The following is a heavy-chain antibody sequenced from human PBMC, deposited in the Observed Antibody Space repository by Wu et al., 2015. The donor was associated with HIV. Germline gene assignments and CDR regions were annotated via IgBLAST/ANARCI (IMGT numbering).Heavy chain of an antibody. J-gene: IGHJ4*02. CDR2: ISAYNGNT. D-gene: IGHD6-13*01. CDR1: GYTFTSYG. V-gene: IGHV1-18*01. Sequence: QVQLVQSGAEVKKPGASVKVSCKASGYTFTSYGISWVRQAPGQGLEWMGWISAYNGNTNYAQKLQGRVTMTTDTSTSTAYMELRSLRSDDTAVYYCVGTQELATAGTGSLDYWGQGTLVTVSS. CDR3: VGTQELATAGTGSLDY.